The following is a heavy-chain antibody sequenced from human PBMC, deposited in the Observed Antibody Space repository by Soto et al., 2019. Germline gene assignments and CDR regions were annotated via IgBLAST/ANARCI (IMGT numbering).Heavy chain of an antibody. J-gene: IGHJ5*02. CDR2: IYHSGST. V-gene: IGHV4-30-2*01. CDR1: GGSISRAGYS. Sequence: SETLSLTCAHSGGSISRAGYSWSWIRQPPGKGLEWIGYIYHSGSTYYNPSLKSRVTISVDRSKNQFSLKLSSVTAADTAVYYCARVPDRWGQGTLVTVSS. CDR3: ARVPDR. D-gene: IGHD2-2*01.